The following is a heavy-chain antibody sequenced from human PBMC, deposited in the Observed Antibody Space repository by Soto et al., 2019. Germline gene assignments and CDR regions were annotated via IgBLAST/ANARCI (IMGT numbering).Heavy chain of an antibody. Sequence: SVKVSCKASGGTFSSYAISWVRQAPGQGLEWMGGIIPIFGTANYAQKFQGRVTITADKSTSTAYMELSGLRSEDTAVYYCARGGDSSGFDNWFDPWGQGTLVTVSS. CDR1: GGTFSSYA. J-gene: IGHJ5*02. D-gene: IGHD3-22*01. V-gene: IGHV1-69*06. CDR3: ARGGDSSGFDNWFDP. CDR2: IIPIFGTA.